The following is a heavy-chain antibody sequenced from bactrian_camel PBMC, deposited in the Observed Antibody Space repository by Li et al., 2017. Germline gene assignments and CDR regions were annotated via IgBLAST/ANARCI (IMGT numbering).Heavy chain of an antibody. J-gene: IGHJ4*01. D-gene: IGHD3*01. CDR1: GLSTYY. CDR2: LWAGGPST. CDR3: AIQRLQVGDSCSGSWPLYDY. Sequence: HVQLVESGGGSVQSGGSLTLSCAASGLSTYYWTWVRQAPGKGLEWVSSLWAGGPSTYYTDSVQGRFTISKDNAKNTLYLQMNSLNPEDTAMYYCAIQRLQVGDSCSGSWPLYDYWGQGTQVTVS. V-gene: IGHV3-2*01.